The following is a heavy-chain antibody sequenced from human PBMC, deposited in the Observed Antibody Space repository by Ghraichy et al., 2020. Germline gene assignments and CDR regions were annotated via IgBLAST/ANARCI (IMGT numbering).Heavy chain of an antibody. V-gene: IGHV3-23*01. D-gene: IGHD2-2*01. Sequence: GGSLRLSCAASGFTFRSYAMNWVRQAPGKGLEWVSGIGGSGGSTHYADSVKGRFTISRDNSKNTLYLQMNSLRAEDTAVYYCGKDRISTSSYAMDVWGRGTSVTV. CDR1: GFTFRSYA. J-gene: IGHJ6*02. CDR2: IGGSGGST. CDR3: GKDRISTSSYAMDV.